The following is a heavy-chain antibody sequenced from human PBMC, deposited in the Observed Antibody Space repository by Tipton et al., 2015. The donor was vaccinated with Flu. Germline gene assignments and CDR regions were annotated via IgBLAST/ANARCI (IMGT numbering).Heavy chain of an antibody. CDR2: IYYSGST. CDR3: AREEKPYGMDD. V-gene: IGHV4-59*01. CDR1: GGSISSYY. Sequence: TLSLTCTVSGGSISSYYWSWIRQPPGKGLEWIGYIYYSGSTNYNPSLKSRVTISVDTSKNQFSLKLSSVTAADTAVYYCAREEKPYGMDDWGQGTTVTASS. J-gene: IGHJ6*02.